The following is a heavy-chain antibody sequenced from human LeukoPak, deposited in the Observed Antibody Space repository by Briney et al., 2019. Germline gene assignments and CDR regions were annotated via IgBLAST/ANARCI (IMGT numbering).Heavy chain of an antibody. CDR3: AREVWTTVATSHYYYMDV. V-gene: IGHV3-48*03. Sequence: GGSLRLSCAASVFTFRTYEMNWVRQAPGKGVEGVSYISGSGTTIYYADSVKGRFTISRDNAKNSLYLQMNSLRAEDTALYYCAREVWTTVATSHYYYMDVWGKGTTVTVSS. CDR1: VFTFRTYE. CDR2: ISGSGTTI. J-gene: IGHJ6*03. D-gene: IGHD4-17*01.